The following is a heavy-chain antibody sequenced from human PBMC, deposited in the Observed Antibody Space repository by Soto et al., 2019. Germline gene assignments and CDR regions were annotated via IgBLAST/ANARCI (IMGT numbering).Heavy chain of an antibody. CDR3: AREYGIGGAVFDI. CDR2: ISYDGSNK. D-gene: IGHD2-15*01. J-gene: IGHJ3*02. CDR1: GFTFSSYS. V-gene: IGHV3-30-3*01. Sequence: QVQLVESGGGVVQPGRSLRLSCAASGFTFSSYSMHWVRQAPGKGLEWVAVISYDGSNKYYADSVKGRFTISRDNSKNTLYLQMTSLRAEDTAVYYCAREYGIGGAVFDIWGQGTMVTVSS.